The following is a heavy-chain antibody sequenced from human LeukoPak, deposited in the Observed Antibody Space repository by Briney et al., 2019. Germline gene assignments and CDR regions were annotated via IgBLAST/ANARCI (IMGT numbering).Heavy chain of an antibody. V-gene: IGHV1-18*01. Sequence: ASVKVSCKASGYIFTSYGFSWVRQAPGQGLEWMGRISAYNGNTDYPQKLQGRVTLTTDTSTSTAYMELRSLSYDDTAVYYCARGPLQWLGIGVNDYWGQGTLVTVSS. J-gene: IGHJ4*02. CDR3: ARGPLQWLGIGVNDY. CDR2: ISAYNGNT. D-gene: IGHD6-19*01. CDR1: GYIFTSYG.